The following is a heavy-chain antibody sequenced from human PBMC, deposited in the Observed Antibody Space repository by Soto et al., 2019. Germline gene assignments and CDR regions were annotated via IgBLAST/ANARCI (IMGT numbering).Heavy chain of an antibody. J-gene: IGHJ4*02. D-gene: IGHD2-2*01. CDR3: ARGSTSFDF. Sequence: ESGGGLVQPGGSLRLSCAASGFTFNPDWMSWVRQAPGKGLEWVANIWRDGSDKHYVGSVRGRFTISRDNAKNSLYLQMNSLRADDTAVYYCARGSTSFDFWGQGTLVTVSS. V-gene: IGHV3-7*01. CDR2: IWRDGSDK. CDR1: GFTFNPDW.